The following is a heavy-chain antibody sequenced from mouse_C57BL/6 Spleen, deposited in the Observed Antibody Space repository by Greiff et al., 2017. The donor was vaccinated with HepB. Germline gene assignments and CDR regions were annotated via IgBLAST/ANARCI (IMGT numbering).Heavy chain of an antibody. Sequence: EVQLQQSGPELVKPGASVKISCKASGYTFTDYYMNWVKQSHGKSLEWIGDINPNNGGTSYNQKFKGKATLTVDKSSSTAYMELRSLTSEDSAVYYCARQSMAFAYWGQGTLVTVSA. CDR1: GYTFTDYY. CDR2: INPNNGGT. CDR3: ARQSMAFAY. V-gene: IGHV1-26*01. J-gene: IGHJ3*01. D-gene: IGHD1-1*02.